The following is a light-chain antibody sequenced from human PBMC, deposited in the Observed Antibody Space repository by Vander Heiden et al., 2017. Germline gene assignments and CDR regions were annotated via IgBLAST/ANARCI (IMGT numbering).Light chain of an antibody. V-gene: IGLV2-14*01. CDR1: SSDIDGCSD. J-gene: IGLJ1*01. Sequence: QAAFAPPASVFGSPALSFTISCTGTSSDIDGCSDVSWYQRHPGKAPKLIIYDVDNRPSGVSNRFSGSKSGKTASLTISGLQAEDEAEYYCSSYTTSGTFPYVFGAGTQVTVL. CDR3: SSYTTSGTFPYV. CDR2: DVD.